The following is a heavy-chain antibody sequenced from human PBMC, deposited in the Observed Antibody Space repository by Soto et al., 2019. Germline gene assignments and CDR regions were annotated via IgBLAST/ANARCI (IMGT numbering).Heavy chain of an antibody. CDR1: GFTVSSNY. V-gene: IGHV3-23*01. J-gene: IGHJ5*02. CDR2: ISGSGGST. CDR3: AKVGVPAAIMYWFDP. Sequence: GGSLRLSCAASGFTVSSNYMSWVRQAPGKRLEWVSTISGSGGSTYYADSVKGRFTISRDNSKNTLYLQMNSLRAEDTAVYYCAKVGVPAAIMYWFDPWGQGTLVTVSS. D-gene: IGHD2-2*01.